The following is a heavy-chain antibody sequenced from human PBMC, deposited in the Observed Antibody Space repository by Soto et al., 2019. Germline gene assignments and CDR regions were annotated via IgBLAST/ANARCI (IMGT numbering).Heavy chain of an antibody. D-gene: IGHD1-7*01. V-gene: IGHV1-18*01. CDR3: ARDRPYNWNYGSYYYGMDV. Sequence: GASVKVSCKASGYTFTSYGISWVRQAPGQGLEWMGWISAYNGNTNYAQKLQGRVTMTTDTSTSTAYMELRSLRSDDTAVYYCARDRPYNWNYGSYYYGMDVWGQGTTVTVSS. CDR1: GYTFTSYG. J-gene: IGHJ6*02. CDR2: ISAYNGNT.